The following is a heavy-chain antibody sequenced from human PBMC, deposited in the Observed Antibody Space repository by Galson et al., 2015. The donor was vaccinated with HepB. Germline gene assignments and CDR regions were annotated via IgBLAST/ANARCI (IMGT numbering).Heavy chain of an antibody. D-gene: IGHD6-13*01. Sequence: SLRLSCAASGFTFGGSAIHWVRQASGKGPEWVGRIRSKANNYATSYVPSLKGRFTISRDDSKNMAYLHMESLKTEDTAVYYCTRLGDFSGYSSRWGQGTLVTVSS. CDR3: TRLGDFSGYSSR. CDR1: GFTFGGSA. V-gene: IGHV3-73*01. CDR2: IRSKANNYAT. J-gene: IGHJ4*02.